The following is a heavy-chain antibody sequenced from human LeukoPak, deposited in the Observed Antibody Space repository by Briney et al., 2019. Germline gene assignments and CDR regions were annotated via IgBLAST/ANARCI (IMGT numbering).Heavy chain of an antibody. Sequence: PGGSLRLSCAASGFTFSSYSMNWVRQAPGKGLEWVSSISSSSSYIYYADSVKGRFTISRDNAKNSLYLQMNSLRAEDTAVYYCARDPPTFNYDSSGYYYVDSYWGQGTLVTVSS. CDR1: GFTFSSYS. V-gene: IGHV3-21*01. D-gene: IGHD3-22*01. J-gene: IGHJ4*02. CDR2: ISSSSSYI. CDR3: ARDPPTFNYDSSGYYYVDSY.